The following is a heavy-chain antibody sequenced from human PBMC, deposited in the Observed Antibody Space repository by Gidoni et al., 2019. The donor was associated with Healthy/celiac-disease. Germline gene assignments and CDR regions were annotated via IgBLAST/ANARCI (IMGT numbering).Heavy chain of an antibody. D-gene: IGHD6-19*01. V-gene: IGHV1-3*01. J-gene: IGHJ6*02. Sequence: KFQGRVTITRDTSASTAYMELSSLRSDDTAVYYCARDPVAGGVYYYYGMDVWGQGTTVTVSS. CDR3: ARDPVAGGVYYYYGMDV.